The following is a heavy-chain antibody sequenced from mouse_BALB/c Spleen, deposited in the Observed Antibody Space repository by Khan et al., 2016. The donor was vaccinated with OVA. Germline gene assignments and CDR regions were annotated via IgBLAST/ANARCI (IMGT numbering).Heavy chain of an antibody. V-gene: IGHV5-6-4*01. CDR2: ISSGGTYT. CDR1: GFTFSSYT. Sequence: EVELVESGGGLVKPGGSLKLSCAASGFTFSSYTMSWVRQTPEKRLEWVATISSGGTYTYYVDSVEGRFTLSRDNAKNTLYLQMTSLKSEDTAIYYCTRGEGYCGNPYAIDFWGQGTSVTVSS. CDR3: TRGEGYCGNPYAIDF. J-gene: IGHJ4*01. D-gene: IGHD2-1*01.